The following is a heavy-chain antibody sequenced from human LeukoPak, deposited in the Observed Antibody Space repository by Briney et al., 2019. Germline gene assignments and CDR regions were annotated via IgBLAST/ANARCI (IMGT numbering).Heavy chain of an antibody. D-gene: IGHD3-3*01. CDR1: GYSFTSYW. J-gene: IGHJ6*03. CDR2: IYPGDSDT. CDR3: ARHITYYDFWSGYIPSKTEYYYYMDV. V-gene: IGHV5-51*01. Sequence: GESLKISCKGSGYSFTSYWIGWVRQMPGKGLEWMGIIYPGDSDTRYSPSFQGQVTISADKSISTAYLQWSSLKASDTAMYYCARHITYYDFWSGYIPSKTEYYYYMDVWGKGTTVTVSS.